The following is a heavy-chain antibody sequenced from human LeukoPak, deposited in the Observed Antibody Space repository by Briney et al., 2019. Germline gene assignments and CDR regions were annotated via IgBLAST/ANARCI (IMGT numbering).Heavy chain of an antibody. CDR3: ARGQWLVSHWYFDL. J-gene: IGHJ2*01. Sequence: HTGGSLRLSCAASGFTLSTYWMHWVRQAPGKGLVRVARINSDGSSTNYADSVKGRFTISRDNAKNTLYLQMNSLRAEDTAVYYCARGQWLVSHWYFDLWGRGTLVTVSS. CDR2: INSDGSST. D-gene: IGHD6-19*01. V-gene: IGHV3-74*01. CDR1: GFTLSTYW.